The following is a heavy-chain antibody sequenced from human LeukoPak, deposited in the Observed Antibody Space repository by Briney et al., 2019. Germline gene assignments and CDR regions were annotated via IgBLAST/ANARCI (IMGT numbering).Heavy chain of an antibody. Sequence: GGSLRLSCAASGLTFNTCTMHWVRQAPGRGLEWLAVISFDGSTKYYADSVRGRFAISRDNSKNTLFLQMNNLRAEDTALYYCATLVTAVTTTQFDYWGQGALVTVSS. CDR1: GLTFNTCT. CDR2: ISFDGSTK. V-gene: IGHV3-30*09. J-gene: IGHJ4*02. D-gene: IGHD4-11*01. CDR3: ATLVTAVTTTQFDY.